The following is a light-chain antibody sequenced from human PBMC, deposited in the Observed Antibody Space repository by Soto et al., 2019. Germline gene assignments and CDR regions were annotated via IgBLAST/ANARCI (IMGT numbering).Light chain of an antibody. J-gene: IGKJ2*01. CDR3: LQDYNFPYT. V-gene: IGKV1-6*01. CDR1: QGIRND. CDR2: AAS. Sequence: AIQMTQSPSSLSASVGDRVTITCRASQGIRNDLGWYQQKPGKAPKLLIYAASSLQSGVPSRFSGSGSGTDFTLTISSLQHEDFETYYCLQDYNFPYTFGQGTKLEIK.